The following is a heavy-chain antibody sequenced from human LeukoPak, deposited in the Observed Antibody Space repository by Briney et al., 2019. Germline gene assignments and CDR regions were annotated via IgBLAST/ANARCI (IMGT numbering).Heavy chain of an antibody. Sequence: PGGSLRLSCAASGFTFSNYAMNWVRQAPGKGLQWVSDIGVSGGRTDYADSVKGRFTISRDNSKNTVYLQMNSLRAEDTAVYYCAKGATYAVAGTGDAFDIWGQGTMVTVSS. CDR2: IGVSGGRT. J-gene: IGHJ3*02. D-gene: IGHD6-19*01. V-gene: IGHV3-23*01. CDR1: GFTFSNYA. CDR3: AKGATYAVAGTGDAFDI.